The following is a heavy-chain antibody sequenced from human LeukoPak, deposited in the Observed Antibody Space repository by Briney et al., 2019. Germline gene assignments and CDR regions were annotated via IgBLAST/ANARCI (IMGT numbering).Heavy chain of an antibody. CDR2: IYYSGST. V-gene: IGHV4-59*08. CDR1: GGSISSYY. CDR3: ARGPYSYDSSGAFDI. D-gene: IGHD3-22*01. J-gene: IGHJ3*02. Sequence: PSETLSLTCTVSGGSISSYYWSWIRQPPGKGLEWIGYIYYSGSTNYNPSLKSRVTISVDTSKNQFSLKLSAVTAADTAVYFCARGPYSYDSSGAFDIWGQGTMVTVSS.